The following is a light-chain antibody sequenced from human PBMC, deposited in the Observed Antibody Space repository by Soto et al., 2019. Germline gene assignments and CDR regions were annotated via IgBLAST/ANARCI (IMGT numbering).Light chain of an antibody. J-gene: IGKJ1*01. CDR2: GAS. CDR1: QSVSSSY. V-gene: IGKV3-20*01. Sequence: EIVLTQSPGTLSLSPGERATLSCRASQSVSSSYLAWYQQKPGQAPRLLIYGASSRATGIPDRFSGSGSGTDFTLTISRLEPEDFAVYYCQQYGPFGQGTQVEIK. CDR3: QQYGP.